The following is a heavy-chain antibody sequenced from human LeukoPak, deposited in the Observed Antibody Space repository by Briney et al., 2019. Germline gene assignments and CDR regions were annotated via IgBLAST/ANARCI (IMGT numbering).Heavy chain of an antibody. CDR1: GFTFDDYG. CDR3: ARAYSGYLKNWFDP. D-gene: IGHD5-12*01. V-gene: IGHV3-20*01. J-gene: IGHJ5*02. Sequence: GGSLRLSCAASGFTFDDYGMSWVRQAPGKGLEWVSGINWNGGSTGYADSVKGRFTISRDNAKNSLYLQMNSLRAEDTALYHCARAYSGYLKNWFDPWGQGTLVTVSS. CDR2: INWNGGST.